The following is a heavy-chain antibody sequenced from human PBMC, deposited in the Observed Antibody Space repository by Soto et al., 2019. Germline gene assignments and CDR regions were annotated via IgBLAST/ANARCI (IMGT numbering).Heavy chain of an antibody. CDR3: ASSNYYDSSGYYPTNLYFDY. J-gene: IGHJ4*02. CDR2: IYYSGST. V-gene: IGHV4-59*01. CDR1: GGSISSYY. Sequence: SETLSLTCTVSGGSISSYYWSWIRQPPGKGLKWIGYIYYSGSTNYNPSLKSRVTISVDTSKNQFSLKLSSVTAADTAVYYCASSNYYDSSGYYPTNLYFDYWGQGTLVTVSS. D-gene: IGHD3-22*01.